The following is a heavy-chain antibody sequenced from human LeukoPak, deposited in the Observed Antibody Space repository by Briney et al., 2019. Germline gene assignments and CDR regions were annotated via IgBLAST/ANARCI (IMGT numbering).Heavy chain of an antibody. V-gene: IGHV3-53*01. J-gene: IGHJ6*02. Sequence: GGSLRLSCAASGFTVSSNYMSWVRQAPGKGLEWVSVIYSGGSTYYADSVKGRFTISRDNSKYTLYLQMNSLRAEDTAVYYCAREVYYYGMDVWGQGTTVTVSS. CDR2: IYSGGST. CDR1: GFTVSSNY. CDR3: AREVYYYGMDV.